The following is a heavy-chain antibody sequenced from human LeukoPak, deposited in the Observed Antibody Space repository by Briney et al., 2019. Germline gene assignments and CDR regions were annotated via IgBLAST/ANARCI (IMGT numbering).Heavy chain of an antibody. D-gene: IGHD6-19*01. V-gene: IGHV4-4*07. CDR1: GGSIGSYY. Sequence: PSETLSLTCTVSGGSIGSYYWSWIRQPAGKGLEWIGRIYTSGSTNYNPSLKSRVTMSVDTSRNQFSLKLSSVTAADTAVYYCARGLAVAGFDYWGQGTLVTVSS. CDR2: IYTSGST. J-gene: IGHJ4*02. CDR3: ARGLAVAGFDY.